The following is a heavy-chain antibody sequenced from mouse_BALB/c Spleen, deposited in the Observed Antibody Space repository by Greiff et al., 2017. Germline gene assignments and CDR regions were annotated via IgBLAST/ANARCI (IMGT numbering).Heavy chain of an antibody. Sequence: DVLLVESGGGLVKPGGSLKLSCAASGFAFSSYDMSWVRQTPEKRLEWVAYISSGGGSTYYPDTVKGRFTISRDNAKNTLYLQMSSLKSEDTAMYYCARPRIYYDYDWFAYWGQGTLVTVAA. D-gene: IGHD2-4*01. CDR2: ISSGGGST. CDR3: ARPRIYYDYDWFAY. J-gene: IGHJ3*01. CDR1: GFAFSSYD. V-gene: IGHV5-12-1*01.